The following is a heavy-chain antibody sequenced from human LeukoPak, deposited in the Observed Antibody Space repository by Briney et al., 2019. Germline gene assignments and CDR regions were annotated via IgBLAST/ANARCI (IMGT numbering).Heavy chain of an antibody. D-gene: IGHD5-24*01. Sequence: GESLKISCKGFGYSFTSYWIGWARQMPGKGLEWMGIIYPGDSDTRYSPSFQGQVTISADKSISTAYLHWSSLKASDTAMYYCARLRDSWFDSWGQGTLVTVSS. CDR3: ARLRDSWFDS. V-gene: IGHV5-51*01. CDR1: GYSFTSYW. J-gene: IGHJ5*01. CDR2: IYPGDSDT.